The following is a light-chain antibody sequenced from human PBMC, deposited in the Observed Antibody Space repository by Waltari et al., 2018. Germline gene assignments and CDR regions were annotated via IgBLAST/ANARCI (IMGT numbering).Light chain of an antibody. V-gene: IGLV3-10*01. CDR3: YSTDSV. J-gene: IGLJ3*02. CDR1: AFPKKY. CDR2: EDS. Sequence: SYELTQPPSVSVSPGQTARITCSGDAFPKKYAYWYQQKSGQAPVLVIYEDSKRPSGIPERFSGSSSGTMATLTISGAQVEDEADYYCYSTDSVFGGGTKLTVL.